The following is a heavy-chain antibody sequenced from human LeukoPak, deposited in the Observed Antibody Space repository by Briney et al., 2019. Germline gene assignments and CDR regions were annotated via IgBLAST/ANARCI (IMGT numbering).Heavy chain of an antibody. V-gene: IGHV1-8*01. J-gene: IGHJ5*02. CDR2: MNPKSGNT. Sequence: ASVKVSCTASGYTFTNYDINWVRQATGQGLEWMGWMNPKSGNTGSAQKLQGRVTMTRDNSISTAYMELSSLRSEDTAMYFCARGPSLHTNWVGGRWFDPWGQGTRVTVSS. CDR1: GYTFTNYD. CDR3: ARGPSLHTNWVGGRWFDP. D-gene: IGHD1-1*01.